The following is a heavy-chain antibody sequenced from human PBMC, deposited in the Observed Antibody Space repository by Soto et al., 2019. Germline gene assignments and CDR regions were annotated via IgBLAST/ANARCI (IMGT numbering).Heavy chain of an antibody. V-gene: IGHV3-23*01. D-gene: IGHD1-7*01. CDR2: LSRSGGAT. CDR1: GFNTRFYS. CDR3: SKGEMSTIRNSFDP. Sequence: GGSLRLSCTASGFNTRFYSMSWVRQTPGKGLEWVAALSRSGGATYYADSVRGRFTISRDASKDTLFLQMSNLRAEDTALYHCSKGEMSTIRNSFDPWGQGTLVTVSS. J-gene: IGHJ5*02.